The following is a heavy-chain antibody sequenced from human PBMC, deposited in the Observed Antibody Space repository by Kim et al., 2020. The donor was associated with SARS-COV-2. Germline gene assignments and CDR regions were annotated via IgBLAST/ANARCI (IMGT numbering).Heavy chain of an antibody. CDR2: IYYSRST. CDR3: ARLIAARPYGAGQARFDY. V-gene: IGHV4-39*01. Sequence: SETLSLTCTVSGGSISSSSYYWGWIRQPPGKGLEWIGSIYYSRSTYYNPSLKSRVTISVDTSKNQFSLKLSSVTAADTAVYYCARLIAARPYGAGQARFDYWGQGTLVTVSS. CDR1: GGSISSSSYY. D-gene: IGHD6-6*01. J-gene: IGHJ4*02.